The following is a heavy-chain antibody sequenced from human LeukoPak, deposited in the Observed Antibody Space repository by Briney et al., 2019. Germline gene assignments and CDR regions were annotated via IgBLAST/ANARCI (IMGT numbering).Heavy chain of an antibody. J-gene: IGHJ4*02. V-gene: IGHV1-18*01. CDR3: AREGLASSYHIDY. Sequence: ASVKVSCKASGYTFTSYGISWVRQAPGQGLEWMGWISAYNGNTNYAQKLQGRVTMTRDTSTSTVYMELSSLRSEDTAVYYCAREGLASSYHIDYWGQGTLVTVSS. CDR1: GYTFTSYG. CDR2: ISAYNGNT. D-gene: IGHD2-2*01.